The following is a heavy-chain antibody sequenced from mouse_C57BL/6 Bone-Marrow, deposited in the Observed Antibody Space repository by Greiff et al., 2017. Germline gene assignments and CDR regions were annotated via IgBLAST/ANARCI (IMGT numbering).Heavy chain of an antibody. CDR2: IWSGGST. J-gene: IGHJ3*01. Sequence: QVHVKQSGPGLVQPSQSLSITCTVSGFSLTSYGVHWVRQPPGKGLEWLGVIWSGGSTDYNAAFISRLSISKDNSKSQVFFKMNSLQADDAAIYYCASRLGFAYWGQGTLVTVSA. CDR3: ASRLGFAY. D-gene: IGHD3-1*01. CDR1: GFSLTSYG. V-gene: IGHV2-4*01.